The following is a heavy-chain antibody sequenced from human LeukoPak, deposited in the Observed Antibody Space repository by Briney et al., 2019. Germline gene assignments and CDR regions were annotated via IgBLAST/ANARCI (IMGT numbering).Heavy chain of an antibody. CDR2: ISGDGGST. CDR3: AKRLWQDLLWFGEGYYFGY. CDR1: GFAVSSNH. J-gene: IGHJ4*02. D-gene: IGHD3-10*01. Sequence: GGSLRLSCAASGFAVSSNHMSWVRQAPGKGLECVSVISGDGGSTYYADSVKGRFTISRDNSKNTLYLQMNSLRAEDTAVYYCAKRLWQDLLWFGEGYYFGYWGQGTLVTVSS. V-gene: IGHV3-23*01.